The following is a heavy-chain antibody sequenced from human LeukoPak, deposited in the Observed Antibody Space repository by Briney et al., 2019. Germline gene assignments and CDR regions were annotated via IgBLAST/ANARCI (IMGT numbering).Heavy chain of an antibody. V-gene: IGHV3-30*02. Sequence: PGGSLRLSCAASGFTFSSHGMHWVRQAPGKGLEWVAVIRYDGSNKYHADSVKGRFTISRDNSKNTLYLQMNSLRAEDTAVYYCAKDLSTATDAFDIWGQGTMVTVSS. J-gene: IGHJ3*02. CDR2: IRYDGSNK. CDR1: GFTFSSHG. D-gene: IGHD6-25*01. CDR3: AKDLSTATDAFDI.